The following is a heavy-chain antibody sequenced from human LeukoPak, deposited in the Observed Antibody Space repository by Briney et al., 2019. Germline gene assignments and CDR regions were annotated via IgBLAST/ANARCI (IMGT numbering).Heavy chain of an antibody. CDR2: IYPADSDT. CDR1: GYSFSTYW. D-gene: IGHD5-12*01. J-gene: IGHJ4*02. CDR3: ATGNSGYDSQFDY. V-gene: IGHV5-51*01. Sequence: GESLKISCKGSGYSFSTYWIGWVRQLPGQGLEWMGIIYPADSDTRYSPSFQGQVTISADKSISTAYLQWSSLKASDTAMYYCATGNSGYDSQFDYWGQGTLVTVSS.